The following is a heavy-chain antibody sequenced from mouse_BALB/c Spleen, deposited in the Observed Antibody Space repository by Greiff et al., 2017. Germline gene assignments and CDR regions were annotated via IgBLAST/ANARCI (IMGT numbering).Heavy chain of an antibody. V-gene: IGHV14-4*02. CDR3: SSSGHPYAMDY. J-gene: IGHJ4*01. CDR1: GFNIKDYY. D-gene: IGHD3-1*01. Sequence: EVMLVESGAELVRSGASVKLSCTASGFNIKDYYMHWVKQRPEQGLEWIGWIDPENGDTEYAPKFQGKATMTADTSSNTAYLQLSSLTSEDTAVYYCSSSGHPYAMDYWGQGTSVTVSS. CDR2: IDPENGDT.